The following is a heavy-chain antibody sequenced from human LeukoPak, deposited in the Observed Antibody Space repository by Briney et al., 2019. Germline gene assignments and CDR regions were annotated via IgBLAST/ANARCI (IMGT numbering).Heavy chain of an antibody. CDR2: ISSSGNTI. CDR3: ARDPYGDYAIDY. Sequence: NPGGSLRLSCAASGFTFSDYYMSWIRQAPGKGLEWVSYISSSGNTIYYADSVKGRFTISRDNAKNSLYLQMNSLRAEDTAVYYCARDPYGDYAIDYWGQGTLVTVSS. D-gene: IGHD4-17*01. J-gene: IGHJ4*02. V-gene: IGHV3-11*04. CDR1: GFTFSDYY.